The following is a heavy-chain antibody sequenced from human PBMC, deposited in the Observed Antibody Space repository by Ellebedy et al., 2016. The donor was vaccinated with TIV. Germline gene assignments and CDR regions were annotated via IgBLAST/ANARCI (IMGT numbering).Heavy chain of an antibody. J-gene: IGHJ4*02. CDR2: IYPYSGGT. V-gene: IGHV1-2*02. CDR1: GYTFTAYH. CDR3: AAFPYISTSSAF. D-gene: IGHD3-3*02. Sequence: ASVKVSCKASGYTFTAYHIHWVRQPPGQGLEWMGWIYPYSGGTNYAPKFQGRVTMTRDMSISTGYMELSGLKSDDTAVYYCAAFPYISTSSAFWGQGTLVTVSS.